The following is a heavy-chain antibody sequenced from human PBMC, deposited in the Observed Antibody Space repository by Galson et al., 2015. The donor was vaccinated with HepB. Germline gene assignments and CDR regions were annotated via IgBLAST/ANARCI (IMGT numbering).Heavy chain of an antibody. D-gene: IGHD2-15*01. CDR2: INPSGGST. V-gene: IGHV1-46*01. CDR1: GYTFTSYY. CDR3: ARERSRGYCSGGSCYSLDY. J-gene: IGHJ4*02. Sequence: SVKVSCKASGYTFTSYYMHWVRQAPGQGFEWMGIINPSGGSTSYAQKFQGRVTMTRDTSTSTVYMELSSLRSEDTAVYYCARERSRGYCSGGSCYSLDYWGQGTLVTVSS.